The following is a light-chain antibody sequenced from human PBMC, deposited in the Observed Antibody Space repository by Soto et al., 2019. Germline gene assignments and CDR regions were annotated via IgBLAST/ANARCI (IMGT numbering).Light chain of an antibody. Sequence: QSVLTQPPSASGTPGQRVTISCSGSSSNIGSNYVYWYQQLPGTAPKLHIYRNNQRPSGVPDRFSGSKSGTSASLAISGLRSEDEADYYCAAWDDSLSAYVVFGGGTKVTVL. V-gene: IGLV1-47*01. CDR3: AAWDDSLSAYVV. CDR2: RNN. J-gene: IGLJ2*01. CDR1: SSNIGSNY.